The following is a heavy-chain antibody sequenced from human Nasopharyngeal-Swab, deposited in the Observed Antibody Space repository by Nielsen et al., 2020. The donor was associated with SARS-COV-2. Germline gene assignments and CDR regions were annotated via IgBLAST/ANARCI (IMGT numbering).Heavy chain of an antibody. CDR2: IIPILGIA. J-gene: IGHJ4*02. D-gene: IGHD2-8*01. Sequence: WVRQAPGQGLEWMGRIIPILGIANYAQKFQGRVTITADKSTSTAYMELSSLRSEDTAVYYCASLIGYCTNGVCSSGWGQGTLVIVSS. CDR3: ASLIGYCTNGVCSSG. V-gene: IGHV1-69*02.